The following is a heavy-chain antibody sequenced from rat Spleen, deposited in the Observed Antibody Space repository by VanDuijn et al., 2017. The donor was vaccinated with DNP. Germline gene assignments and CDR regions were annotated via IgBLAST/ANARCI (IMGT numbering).Heavy chain of an antibody. D-gene: IGHD1-7*01. CDR3: ARWTRYFDY. CDR1: GYSITSNF. J-gene: IGHJ2*01. CDR2: ISYSGRT. Sequence: EVQLQESGSGLVKPSQSLSLTCSVTGYSITSNFWGWIRKFPGNKMEYIGHISYSGRTNYNPSLKSRISISRDTSKNRFFLHLNSVTTEDTATYYCARWTRYFDYWGQGVMVTVSS. V-gene: IGHV3-1*01.